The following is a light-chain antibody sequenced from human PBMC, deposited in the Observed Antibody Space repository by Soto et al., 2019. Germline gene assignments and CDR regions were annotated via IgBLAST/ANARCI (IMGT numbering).Light chain of an antibody. J-gene: IGLJ2*01. V-gene: IGLV1-44*01. CDR3: VAWDDSLNGPL. CDR1: SSNIGSNT. CDR2: TDS. Sequence: QSVLTQPPSASGTPGQVVTISCSGSSSNIGSNTVNWYQHLPGTAPKLLIYTDSLRPSGVPGQFTAFKSGTSASLAISGLQSEDEADYYCVAWDDSLNGPLFGGGTKLTVL.